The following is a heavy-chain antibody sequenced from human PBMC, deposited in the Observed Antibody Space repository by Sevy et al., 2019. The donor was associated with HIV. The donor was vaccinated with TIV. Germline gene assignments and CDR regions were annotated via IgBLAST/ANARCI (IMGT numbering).Heavy chain of an antibody. Sequence: GGSLRLSCAASGFIFNDYSMHWVRQAPGKGLEWISFISGSSNYIYYADSVRGRFTISRDNAQNSLYLQMNSLRAEDTAVYYCARDGKGWELLNYWGQRSLVTVSS. D-gene: IGHD1-26*01. CDR3: ARDGKGWELLNY. V-gene: IGHV3-21*01. J-gene: IGHJ4*02. CDR2: ISGSSNYI. CDR1: GFIFNDYS.